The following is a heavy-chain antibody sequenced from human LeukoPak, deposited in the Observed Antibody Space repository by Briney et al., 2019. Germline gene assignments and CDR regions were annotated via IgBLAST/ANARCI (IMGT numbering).Heavy chain of an antibody. CDR3: ARHGWYSREH. Sequence: PSETLSLTCAVYGGSFSGYYWSWIRQPPGKGLEWIGEINHSGSTNYNPSLKSRVTIPVDTSKNQFSLKLSSVTAADTAVYYCARHGWYSREHWGQGTLVTVSS. J-gene: IGHJ1*01. CDR1: GGSFSGYY. V-gene: IGHV4-34*01. CDR2: INHSGST. D-gene: IGHD6-13*01.